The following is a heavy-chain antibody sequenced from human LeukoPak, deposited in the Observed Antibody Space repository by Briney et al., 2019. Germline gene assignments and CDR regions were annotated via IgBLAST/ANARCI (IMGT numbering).Heavy chain of an antibody. Sequence: GGSLRLSCAASGFTFSSYGMHWVRQAPGKGLEWVAVIWYDGSNKYYADSVKGRFTISRDNSKNTLYLQMNSLRAEDTAVYYCARDAAVRQLWSRDFDYWGQGTLVTVSS. CDR1: GFTFSSYG. D-gene: IGHD5-18*01. J-gene: IGHJ4*02. CDR2: IWYDGSNK. CDR3: ARDAAVRQLWSRDFDY. V-gene: IGHV3-33*01.